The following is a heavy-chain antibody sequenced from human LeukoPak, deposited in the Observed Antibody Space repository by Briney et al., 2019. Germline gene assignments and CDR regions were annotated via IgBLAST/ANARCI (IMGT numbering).Heavy chain of an antibody. CDR1: GGSISSYY. V-gene: IGHV4-59*01. D-gene: IGHD3-10*01. CDR3: ASYDLVRGHFGSDY. CDR2: IYYSGST. Sequence: SETLSLTCTVSGGSISSYYWSWIRQPPGKGLEWIGYIYYSGSTNYNPSLKSRVTISVDTSKNQFSLKLSSVTAADTAVYYCASYDLVRGHFGSDYWGQGTLVTVSS. J-gene: IGHJ4*02.